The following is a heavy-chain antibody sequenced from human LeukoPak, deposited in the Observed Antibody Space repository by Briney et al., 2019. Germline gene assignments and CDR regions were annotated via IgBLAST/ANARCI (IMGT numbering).Heavy chain of an antibody. CDR3: AREHYYDSSGSYHTTDY. D-gene: IGHD3-22*01. Sequence: GGPLRLSCAASGFTFSSYSMNWVRQAPGKGLEWVSSISSSSSYIYYADSVKGRFTISRDNAKNSLYLQMNSLRAEDTAVYYCAREHYYDSSGSYHTTDYWGQGTLVTVSS. CDR1: GFTFSSYS. CDR2: ISSSSSYI. V-gene: IGHV3-21*01. J-gene: IGHJ4*02.